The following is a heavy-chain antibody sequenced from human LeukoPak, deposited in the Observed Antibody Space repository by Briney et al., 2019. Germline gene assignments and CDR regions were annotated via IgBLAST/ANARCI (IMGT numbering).Heavy chain of an antibody. V-gene: IGHV3-23*01. Sequence: GGSLRLSCAASGFTFSSYAMSWVRQAPGKGLKWVSTINDNGDGTYYADSVKGRFTISRDNSYNTVSLQMNSLRAEDTAVYYCARVWGRAYYYDSSGYYGPIYFDYWGQGTLVTVSS. CDR2: INDNGDGT. J-gene: IGHJ4*02. CDR3: ARVWGRAYYYDSSGYYGPIYFDY. D-gene: IGHD3-22*01. CDR1: GFTFSSYA.